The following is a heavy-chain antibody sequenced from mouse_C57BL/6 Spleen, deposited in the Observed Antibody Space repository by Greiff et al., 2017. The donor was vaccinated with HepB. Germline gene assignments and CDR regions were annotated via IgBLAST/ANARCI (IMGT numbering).Heavy chain of an antibody. V-gene: IGHV3-6*01. J-gene: IGHJ3*01. D-gene: IGHD3-2*02. Sequence: DVQLQESGPGLVKPSQSLSLTCSVTGYSITSGYYWNWIRQFPGNKLEWMGYISYDGSNNYNPSLKNRISITRDTSKNQFFLKLNSVTTEDTATYYCARGTRDSSGYPFAYWGQGTLVTVSA. CDR2: ISYDGSN. CDR1: GYSITSGYY. CDR3: ARGTRDSSGYPFAY.